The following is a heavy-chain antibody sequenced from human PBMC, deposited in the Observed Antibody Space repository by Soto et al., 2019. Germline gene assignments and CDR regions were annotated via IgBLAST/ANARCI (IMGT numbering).Heavy chain of an antibody. CDR1: GFTFSSYG. CDR3: AREDGGSYLLLDY. J-gene: IGHJ4*02. Sequence: QVQLVESGGGVVQPGRSLRLSCAASGFTFSSYGMHWVRQAPGKGLEWVAVIWYDGSNKYYADSVKGRFTISRDNSKNTLYLQMNSLRAEDTAVSYCAREDGGSYLLLDYWGQGTLVTVSS. V-gene: IGHV3-33*01. CDR2: IWYDGSNK. D-gene: IGHD1-26*01.